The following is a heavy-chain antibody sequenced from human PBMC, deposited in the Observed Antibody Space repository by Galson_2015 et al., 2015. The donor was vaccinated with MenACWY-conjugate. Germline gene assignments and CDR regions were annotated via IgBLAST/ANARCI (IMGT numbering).Heavy chain of an antibody. D-gene: IGHD7-27*01. J-gene: IGHJ4*02. CDR3: ARDYQPWGFGYYFDS. Sequence: SLRLSCAASGFTFNSHGMNWLRQAPGRGLEWLSYISRSSSTIEYADSVKGRFTISRDNAKNSLYLQMNGLRAEDTAMYYCARDYQPWGFGYYFDSWGQGTLVTVSS. V-gene: IGHV3-48*04. CDR1: GFTFNSHG. CDR2: ISRSSSTI.